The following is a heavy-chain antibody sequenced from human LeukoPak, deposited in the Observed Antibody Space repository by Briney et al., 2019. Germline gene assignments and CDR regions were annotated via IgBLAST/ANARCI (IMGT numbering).Heavy chain of an antibody. V-gene: IGHV1-8*03. CDR2: MNPNSGNT. J-gene: IGHJ4*02. CDR3: ARLHSSSWYLYYFDY. Sequence: GASVKVSFKASGYPFTSYDINWVRPATGQGLEWMGWMNPNSGNTGYAQKFQGRVTITRNTSISTAYMELSSLRSEDTAVYYCARLHSSSWYLYYFDYWGQGTLVTVSS. D-gene: IGHD6-13*01. CDR1: GYPFTSYD.